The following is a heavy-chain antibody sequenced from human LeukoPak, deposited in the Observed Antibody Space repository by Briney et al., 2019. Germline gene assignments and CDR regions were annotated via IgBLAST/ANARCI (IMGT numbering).Heavy chain of an antibody. CDR2: ITGSGLHT. CDR3: AKQGAMVYYYYMDV. V-gene: IGHV3-23*01. D-gene: IGHD5-18*01. Sequence: GGSLRLSCAASGFTFSNFGMTWVRQGPGKGLDWVSTITGSGLHTYYADSVKGRFTISRDNSKNTLFLQMNTLRAEDTAVYYCAKQGAMVYYYYMDVWGKGTTVTVSS. CDR1: GFTFSNFG. J-gene: IGHJ6*03.